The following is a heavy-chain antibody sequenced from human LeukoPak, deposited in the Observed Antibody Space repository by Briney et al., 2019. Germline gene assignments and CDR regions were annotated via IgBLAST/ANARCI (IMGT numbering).Heavy chain of an antibody. CDR1: GFTFSSYA. CDR3: ARDRSSWYGLDY. D-gene: IGHD6-13*01. V-gene: IGHV3-30*04. J-gene: IGHJ4*02. CDR2: ISYDGSNK. Sequence: GRSLRLSCAASGFTFSSYAMHWVRQAPGKGLEWVAVISYDGSNKYYADSVKGRFTISRDNSKNTLYLQMNSLRAEDTAVYYCARDRSSWYGLDYWGQGTPVTVSS.